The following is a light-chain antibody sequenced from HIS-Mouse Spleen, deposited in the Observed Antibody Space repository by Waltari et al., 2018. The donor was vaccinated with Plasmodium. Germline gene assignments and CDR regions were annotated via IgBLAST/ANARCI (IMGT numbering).Light chain of an antibody. J-gene: IGLJ3*02. CDR2: EDS. CDR3: YSTDSSGNHRV. Sequence: SYELTQPPSVSVSPGQTARITCSGDALPKKYAYWYQQKSGQAPVLVIYEDSKRPSGIPDSIYGSSSGTMATLTISGAQVEDEADYYCYSTDSSGNHRVFGGGTKLTVL. V-gene: IGLV3-10*01. CDR1: ALPKKY.